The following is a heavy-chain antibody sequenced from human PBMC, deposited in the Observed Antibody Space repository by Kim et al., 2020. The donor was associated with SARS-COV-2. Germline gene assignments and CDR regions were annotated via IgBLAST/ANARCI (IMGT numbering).Heavy chain of an antibody. Sequence: GGSLRLSCAASGFTFSTHWMNWIRQAPGKGLEWVANIKTDGSAQYYVNSVKGRFTISRDNAKNSLYLQMNSLRADGTAVYYCGRDMDVWGQGTTVTVSS. CDR1: GFTFSTHW. J-gene: IGHJ6*02. CDR2: IKTDGSAQ. V-gene: IGHV3-7*01. CDR3: GRDMDV.